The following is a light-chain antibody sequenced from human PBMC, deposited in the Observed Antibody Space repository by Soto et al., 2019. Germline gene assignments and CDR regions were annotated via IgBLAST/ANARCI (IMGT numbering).Light chain of an antibody. J-gene: IGKJ1*01. CDR2: ETS. Sequence: EIVLTQSPATLSLSPGESATLSCRASQSVTAGYFAWYQQKSGQAPRLIIYETSSRMTGVPDRFSGSGSGTDFTLTISRLEPEDFAVYFCQQYGNSPTFGQGTKVDNK. CDR1: QSVTAGY. V-gene: IGKV3-20*01. CDR3: QQYGNSPT.